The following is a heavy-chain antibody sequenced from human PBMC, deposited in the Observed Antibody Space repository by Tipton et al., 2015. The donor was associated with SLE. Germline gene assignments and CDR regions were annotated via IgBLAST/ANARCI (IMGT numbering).Heavy chain of an antibody. V-gene: IGHV4-4*07. CDR2: IYTSGST. J-gene: IGHJ3*02. D-gene: IGHD5-24*01. CDR3: ARDRHSIKAFDI. Sequence: TLSLTCTVSGGSISSYYWSWIRQPAGKGLEWIGRIYTSGSTNYNPPLKRRVTMSVDTSKNQFSLKLSSVTAADTAVYYCARDRHSIKAFDIWGQGTMVTVSS. CDR1: GGSISSYY.